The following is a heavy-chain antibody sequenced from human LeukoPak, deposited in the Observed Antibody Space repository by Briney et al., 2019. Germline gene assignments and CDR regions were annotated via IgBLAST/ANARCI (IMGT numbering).Heavy chain of an antibody. V-gene: IGHV4-61*02. D-gene: IGHD4-11*01. CDR1: GGSISSGSYY. CDR2: IYTSGST. J-gene: IGHJ6*03. CDR3: VSYSAYYYMDV. Sequence: KSSETLSLTCTVYGGSISSGSYYWSWIRQPAGKGLEWIGRIYTSGSTNYNPSLKSRVTISVDTSKNQFSLKLSSVTAADTAVYYCVSYSAYYYMDVWGKGTTVTISS.